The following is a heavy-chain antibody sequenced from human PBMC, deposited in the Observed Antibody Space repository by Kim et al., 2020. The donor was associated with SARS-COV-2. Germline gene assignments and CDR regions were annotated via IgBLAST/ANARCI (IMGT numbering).Heavy chain of an antibody. CDR3: AKGSSYGYGGDFPHLDH. Sequence: GGSLRLSCAASGFTFDSYAMSWVRQAPGKGLEWLSTISGSGATTYYADSVEGRFTISRDDSKNTVFLQMNSLRVEDTAVYFCAKGSSYGYGGDFPHLDHWGQGTLVTVSS. V-gene: IGHV3-23*01. D-gene: IGHD5-18*01. CDR1: GFTFDSYA. CDR2: ISGSGATT. J-gene: IGHJ4*02.